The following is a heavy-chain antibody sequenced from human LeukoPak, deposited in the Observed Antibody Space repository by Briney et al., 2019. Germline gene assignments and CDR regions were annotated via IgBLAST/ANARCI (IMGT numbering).Heavy chain of an antibody. CDR1: GGSISSGSYY. D-gene: IGHD3-10*01. Sequence: PSETLSLTCTVSGGSISSGSYYWSWIRQPAGKGLEWIGRIYTSGSTNYNPSLKSRVTISVDTSKNQFSLKLSSVTAADTAVYYCARDGEYYYGSGSSYYYYMDVWGKGTTVTISS. CDR3: ARDGEYYYGSGSSYYYYMDV. CDR2: IYTSGST. V-gene: IGHV4-61*02. J-gene: IGHJ6*03.